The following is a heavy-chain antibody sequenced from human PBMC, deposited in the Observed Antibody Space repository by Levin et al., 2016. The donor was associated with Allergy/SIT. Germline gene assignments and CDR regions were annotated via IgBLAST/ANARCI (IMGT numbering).Heavy chain of an antibody. CDR3: ARGGPYSSAYYGMDV. D-gene: IGHD6-25*01. J-gene: IGHJ6*02. Sequence: VSCKASGGTFSSYAISWVRQAPGQGLEWMGGIIPIFGTANYAQKFQGRVTITADESTSTAYMELSSLRSEDTAVYYCARGGPYSSAYYGMDVWGQGTTVTVSS. CDR1: GGTFSSYA. CDR2: IIPIFGTA. V-gene: IGHV1-69*01.